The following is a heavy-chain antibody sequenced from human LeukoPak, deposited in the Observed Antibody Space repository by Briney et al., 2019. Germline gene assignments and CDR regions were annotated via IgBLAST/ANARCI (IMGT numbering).Heavy chain of an antibody. V-gene: IGHV1-46*01. J-gene: IGHJ6*02. D-gene: IGHD6-19*01. CDR2: INPSGGST. CDR1: GYTFTSYY. Sequence: ASVKVSCKASGYTFTSYYMHWVRQAPGQGLEWMGIINPSGGSTSYAQKFQGRVTMTRDTSTSTVYMELSSLRSEDTAVYYCARDQSGIAVAGPSYYYYYGMDVWGQGTTVTVSS. CDR3: ARDQSGIAVAGPSYYYYYGMDV.